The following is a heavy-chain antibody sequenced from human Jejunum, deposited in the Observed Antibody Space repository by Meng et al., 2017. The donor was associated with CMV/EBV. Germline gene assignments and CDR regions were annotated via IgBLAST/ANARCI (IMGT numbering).Heavy chain of an antibody. Sequence: SCAASGFTFSSYWMNWVRQAPGRGLVWVANIKYDGSQKYYVDSVKGRFTISRDNAKNSLYLQMNSLRAEDTAVYYCARGYNWNFDYWGQGTLVTASS. V-gene: IGHV3-7*04. D-gene: IGHD1-20*01. CDR1: GFTFSSYW. CDR3: ARGYNWNFDY. J-gene: IGHJ4*02. CDR2: IKYDGSQK.